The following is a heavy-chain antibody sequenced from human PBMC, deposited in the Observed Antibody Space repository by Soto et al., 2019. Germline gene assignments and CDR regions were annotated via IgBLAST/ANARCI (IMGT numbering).Heavy chain of an antibody. CDR1: GGTFSSYA. J-gene: IGHJ6*02. CDR3: ARCGTSCLPYYYYYYGMDV. Sequence: SVKVSCKASGGTFSSYAISWVRQAPGQGLEWMGWIIPIFATANYAQKCQGRVTITADESTSTAYMELSSLRSEDTAVYYCARCGTSCLPYYYYYYGMDVWGQGTTVTVSS. CDR2: IIPIFATA. D-gene: IGHD2-2*01. V-gene: IGHV1-69*13.